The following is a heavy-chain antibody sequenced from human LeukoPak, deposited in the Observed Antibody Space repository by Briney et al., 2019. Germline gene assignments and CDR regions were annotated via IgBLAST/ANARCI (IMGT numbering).Heavy chain of an antibody. V-gene: IGHV7-4-1*02. Sequence: ASVKVSCKASGYTFTSYAMNWVRQAPGQGLEWMGWINTNTGNPTYAQGFTGRFVFSLDTSVSTAYLQISSLKAEDTAVYYCARVGAAGTTFNFDYWGQGTLVTVSS. J-gene: IGHJ4*02. CDR3: ARVGAAGTTFNFDY. CDR2: INTNTGNP. CDR1: GYTFTSYA. D-gene: IGHD6-13*01.